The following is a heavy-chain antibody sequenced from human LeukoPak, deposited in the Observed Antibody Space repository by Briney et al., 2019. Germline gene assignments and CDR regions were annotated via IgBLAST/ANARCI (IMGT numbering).Heavy chain of an antibody. J-gene: IGHJ4*02. CDR1: GYTFTGYY. Sequence: GAAVNLSCKASGYTFTGYYMHWVRQAPGQGLEWMGWINPNSGGTNYAQKFQDRVTMTRDTSISTAYMELSRLRSDDTAVYYCARDSFSGFANSWAFDYWGQGALVTVSS. D-gene: IGHD6-25*01. V-gene: IGHV1-2*02. CDR3: ARDSFSGFANSWAFDY. CDR2: INPNSGGT.